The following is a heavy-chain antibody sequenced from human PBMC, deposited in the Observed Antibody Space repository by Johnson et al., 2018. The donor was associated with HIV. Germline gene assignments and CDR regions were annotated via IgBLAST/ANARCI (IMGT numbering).Heavy chain of an antibody. J-gene: IGHJ3*01. D-gene: IGHD1-26*01. CDR1: GFTFSSYA. V-gene: IGHV3-30*04. Sequence: QVQLVESGGGVVQPGRSLRLSCAASGFTFSSYAMHWVRQAPGKGLEWVAVISYDGSDKYYADSVKGRFTISRDSSKNTLYLQMNSLRDEDTAVYYCVTADRGSAWGQGTTVTVSS. CDR3: VTADRGSA. CDR2: ISYDGSDK.